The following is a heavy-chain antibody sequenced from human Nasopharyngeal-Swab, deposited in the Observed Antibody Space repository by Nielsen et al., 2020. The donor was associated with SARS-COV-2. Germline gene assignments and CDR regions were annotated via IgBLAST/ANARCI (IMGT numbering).Heavy chain of an antibody. CDR2: ISYDGSNK. CDR1: GFTFSSYA. CDR3: ARDRGNHFDY. D-gene: IGHD3-10*01. V-gene: IGHV3-30*04. J-gene: IGHJ4*02. Sequence: LKISCAASGFTFSSYAMHWVRQAPGKGLEWVAVISYDGSNKYYADSVKGRFTISRDNSKNTLYLQMNSLRAEDTAVYYCARDRGNHFDYWGQGTLVTVSS.